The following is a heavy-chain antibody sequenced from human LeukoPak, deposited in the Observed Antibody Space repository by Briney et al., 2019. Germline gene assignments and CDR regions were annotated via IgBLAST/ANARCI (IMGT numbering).Heavy chain of an antibody. CDR3: ARYRVRGSPFDY. V-gene: IGHV1-2*02. J-gene: IGHJ4*02. Sequence: ASVKVSCKASGYTFTGCYMHWVRQAPGQGLEWMGWINPNSGGTNYAQKFQGRVTMTRDTSISTAYMELSRLRSDDTAVYYCARYRVRGSPFDYWGQGTLVTVSS. CDR1: GYTFTGCY. CDR2: INPNSGGT. D-gene: IGHD3-10*01.